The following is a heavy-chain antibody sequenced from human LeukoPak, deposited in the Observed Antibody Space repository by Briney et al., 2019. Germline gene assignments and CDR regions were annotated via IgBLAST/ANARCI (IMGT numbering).Heavy chain of an antibody. J-gene: IGHJ3*02. D-gene: IGHD3-10*01. V-gene: IGHV3-66*01. CDR1: GFTVSSNY. CDR2: IYSGGST. CDR3: ARADRGQEYAFDI. Sequence: PGGSLRLSCAASGFTVSSNYISWVRQAPGKGLEWVSLIYSGGSTYYADSVKGRFTVSRDNSKNTLYLQMNSLRAEDTAVYYCARADRGQEYAFDIWGQGTMVTVSS.